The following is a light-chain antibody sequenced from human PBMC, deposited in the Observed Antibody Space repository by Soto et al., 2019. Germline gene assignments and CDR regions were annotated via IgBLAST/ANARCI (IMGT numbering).Light chain of an antibody. Sequence: EIVLTQSPGTLSLSPGERATLSCRASQSVSSSYLAWYQQKPGQAPRLLIYGASSRATGIPDRFSGSGSGTDFTFAISRLEPEDFVVYYCQQYGSSPPLTFGGGNKVEIK. J-gene: IGKJ4*01. CDR1: QSVSSSY. CDR2: GAS. V-gene: IGKV3-20*01. CDR3: QQYGSSPPLT.